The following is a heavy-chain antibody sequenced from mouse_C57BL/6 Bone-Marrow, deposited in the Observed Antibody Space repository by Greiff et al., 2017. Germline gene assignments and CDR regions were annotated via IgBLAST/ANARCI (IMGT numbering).Heavy chain of an antibody. Sequence: QVQLKEPGAELARPGASVKLSCKASGYTFTSYGISWVKQRTGQGLEWIGEIYPRSGNTYYNEKFKGKATLTADKSSSTAYMELRSLTSEGSAVYFCARAHYYYGSRFYYAMAYWGQGTSVTVSS. CDR3: ARAHYYYGSRFYYAMAY. J-gene: IGHJ4*01. CDR1: GYTFTSYG. D-gene: IGHD1-1*01. CDR2: IYPRSGNT. V-gene: IGHV1-81*01.